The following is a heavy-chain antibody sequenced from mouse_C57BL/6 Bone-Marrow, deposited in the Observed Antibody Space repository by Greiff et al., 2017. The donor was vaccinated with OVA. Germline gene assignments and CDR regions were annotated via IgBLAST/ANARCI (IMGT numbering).Heavy chain of an antibody. CDR2: IRSKSNNYAT. CDR1: GFSFNTYA. J-gene: IGHJ4*01. D-gene: IGHD2-2*01. V-gene: IGHV10-1*01. Sequence: EVQVVESGGGLVQPKGSLKLSCAASGFSFNTYAMNWVRQAPGKGLEWVARIRSKSNNYATYYADSVKDRFTISRDDSESMLYLQMNNLKTEDTAMYYCVRRTVYYGYADYYAMDYWGQGTSVTVSS. CDR3: VRRTVYYGYADYYAMDY.